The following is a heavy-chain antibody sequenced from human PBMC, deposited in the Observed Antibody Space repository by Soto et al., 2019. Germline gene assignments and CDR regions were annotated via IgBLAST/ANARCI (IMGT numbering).Heavy chain of an antibody. J-gene: IGHJ4*02. CDR2: INPSGGST. CDR3: ARDAAVGLFDY. Sequence: ASVKVSCKASGYTFTSYYMHWVRQAPGQGLEWMGIINPSGGSTSYAQKFQGRVTMTRNTSISTAYMELRSLRSDDTAVYYCARDAAVGLFDYWGQGTPVTVSS. CDR1: GYTFTSYY. V-gene: IGHV1-46*01. D-gene: IGHD1-26*01.